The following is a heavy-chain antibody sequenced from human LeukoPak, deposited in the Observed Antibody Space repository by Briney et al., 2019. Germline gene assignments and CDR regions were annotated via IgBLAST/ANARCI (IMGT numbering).Heavy chain of an antibody. D-gene: IGHD3-22*01. Sequence: SVTVSCKASGGTFSSYAFSWVRQAPGQGLEWMGGIIPIVGTTNYAQMFQGRVTITADESTSTAYMEPSSLRSEDTAVYYCARGGHYYDSSGYSHLPDYWGQGTLVTVSS. J-gene: IGHJ4*02. CDR3: ARGGHYYDSSGYSHLPDY. V-gene: IGHV1-69*13. CDR2: IIPIVGTT. CDR1: GGTFSSYA.